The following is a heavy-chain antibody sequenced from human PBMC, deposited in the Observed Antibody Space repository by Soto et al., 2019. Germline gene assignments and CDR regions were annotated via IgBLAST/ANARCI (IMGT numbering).Heavy chain of an antibody. CDR3: ARDVYRYSSSSPEDV. CDR1: GFTFSDYY. Sequence: GGSLRLSCAASGFTFSDYYMSWIRQAPGKGPDWVAYISSSSRTTKYGDSVKGRFTISRDNAKNSLFLQMNSLRGEDTAVYYCARDVYRYSSSSPEDVWGQGTTVTVS. CDR2: ISSSSRTT. J-gene: IGHJ6*02. D-gene: IGHD6-6*01. V-gene: IGHV3-11*06.